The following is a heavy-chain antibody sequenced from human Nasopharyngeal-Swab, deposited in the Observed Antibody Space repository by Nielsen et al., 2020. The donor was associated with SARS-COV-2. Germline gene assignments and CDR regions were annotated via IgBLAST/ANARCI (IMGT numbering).Heavy chain of an antibody. D-gene: IGHD2-2*01. J-gene: IGHJ4*02. CDR2: IIPIFGTA. CDR3: ARETHDCSSTSCPPCY. V-gene: IGHV1-69*13. CDR1: GGTFSSYA. Sequence: SVKVSCKASGGTFSSYAISWVRQAPGQGLEWMGGIIPIFGTANYAQKFQGRVTITADESTSTAYMELSSLRSEDTAVYHCARETHDCSSTSCPPCYWGQGTLVTVSS.